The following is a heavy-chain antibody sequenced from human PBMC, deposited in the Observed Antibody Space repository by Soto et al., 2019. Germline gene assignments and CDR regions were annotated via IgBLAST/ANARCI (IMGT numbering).Heavy chain of an antibody. CDR3: ARTSRFEY. V-gene: IGHV4-34*01. D-gene: IGHD6-6*01. CDR2: INHSGSN. CDR1: GGSFSTYY. Sequence: QVQLQQWGAGLLKPSETLSLTCAVYGGSFSTYYWSWIRQPPGKGLEWIGEINHSGSNKYNPSLASRFTISVDTSRNQFSLKLSSVTAADTAVYYCARTSRFEYWGQGTLVTVSS. J-gene: IGHJ4*02.